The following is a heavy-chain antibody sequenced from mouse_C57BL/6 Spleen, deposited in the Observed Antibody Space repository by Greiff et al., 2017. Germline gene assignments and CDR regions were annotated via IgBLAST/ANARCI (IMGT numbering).Heavy chain of an antibody. CDR3: ARVYYYYGSSPSWFAY. CDR2: INPNNGGT. D-gene: IGHD1-1*01. Sequence: VQLQQSGPELVKPGASVKISCKASGYTFTDYYMNWVKQSHGKSLEWIGDINPNNGGTSYNQKFKGKATLTVDKSSSTAYMELRSLTSEDSAVYYCARVYYYYGSSPSWFAYWGQGTLVTVSA. CDR1: GYTFTDYY. J-gene: IGHJ3*01. V-gene: IGHV1-26*01.